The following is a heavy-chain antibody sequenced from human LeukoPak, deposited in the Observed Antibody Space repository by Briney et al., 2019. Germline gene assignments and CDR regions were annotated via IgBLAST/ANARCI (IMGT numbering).Heavy chain of an antibody. Sequence: GGSLRLSCAASGFTFSNYAMSWVRQAPGKGLEWVSTISGSGDSTYYADSVKGRFTISRDNSKNTLYLQMNSLRAEDTAVYYCAKDHPIVVVTTDAFDIWGQGTMVTVSS. CDR3: AKDHPIVVVTTDAFDI. D-gene: IGHD2-21*02. CDR1: GFTFSNYA. V-gene: IGHV3-23*01. CDR2: ISGSGDST. J-gene: IGHJ3*02.